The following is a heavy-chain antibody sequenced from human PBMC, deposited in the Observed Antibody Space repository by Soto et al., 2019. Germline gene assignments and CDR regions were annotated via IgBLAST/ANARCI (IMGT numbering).Heavy chain of an antibody. CDR2: NYYSGST. CDR3: ARDWSSSHSYSVNMDV. V-gene: IGHV4-59*11. J-gene: IGHJ6*03. CDR1: GGSISRHY. D-gene: IGHD2-15*01. Sequence: QVQLQESGPGLVKPSEALSLTCTVSGGSISRHYWSWIRQSPGKGLEWIGHNYYSGSTNYNPSLRSRVTISADTSKSQFSLKVISVTAADTAVYYCARDWSSSHSYSVNMDVWGNGTTVTVSS.